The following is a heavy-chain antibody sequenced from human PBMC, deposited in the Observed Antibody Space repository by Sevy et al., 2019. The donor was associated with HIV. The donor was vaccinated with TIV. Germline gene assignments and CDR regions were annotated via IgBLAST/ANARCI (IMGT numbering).Heavy chain of an antibody. V-gene: IGHV1-69*06. CDR1: GGTFSSYA. CDR2: IIPIFGTA. CDR3: ARSDGYGDYALDY. Sequence: ASVKVSCKASGGTFSSYAISWVRQAPGQGLEWMGGIIPIFGTANYAQKFQGRVTITADKSTSTAYMELSSLRSEDTAVYYCARSDGYGDYALDYWGQRTLVTVSS. D-gene: IGHD4-17*01. J-gene: IGHJ4*02.